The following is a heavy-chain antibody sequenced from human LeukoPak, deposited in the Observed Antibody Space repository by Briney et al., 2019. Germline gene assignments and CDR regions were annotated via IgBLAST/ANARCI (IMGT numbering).Heavy chain of an antibody. CDR3: ARHPHGGYCSGGSCFRTDYYYYMDV. V-gene: IGHV5-51*01. CDR2: IYPGDSDT. CDR1: GSSFTSYW. J-gene: IGHJ6*03. D-gene: IGHD2-15*01. Sequence: PGESLKISCQGSGSSFTSYWIGWVRQLPGKGLEWMGIIYPGDSDTRYSPSFQGQVTISADKSISTAYLQWSSLKASDTAMYYCARHPHGGYCSGGSCFRTDYYYYMDVWGKGTTVTVSS.